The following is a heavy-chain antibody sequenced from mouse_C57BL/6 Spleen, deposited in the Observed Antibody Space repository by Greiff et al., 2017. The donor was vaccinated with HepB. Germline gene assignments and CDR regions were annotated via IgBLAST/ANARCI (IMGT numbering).Heavy chain of an antibody. V-gene: IGHV1-80*01. CDR1: GYAFSSYW. D-gene: IGHD1-3*01. CDR3: ARNPSSWYFDV. J-gene: IGHJ1*03. CDR2: IYPGDGDT. Sequence: VKLVESGAELVKPGASVKISCKASGYAFSSYWMNWVKQRPGKGLEWIGQIYPGDGDTNYNGKFKGKATLTADKSSSTAYMQLSSLTSEDSAVYFCARNPSSWYFDVWGTGTTVTVSS.